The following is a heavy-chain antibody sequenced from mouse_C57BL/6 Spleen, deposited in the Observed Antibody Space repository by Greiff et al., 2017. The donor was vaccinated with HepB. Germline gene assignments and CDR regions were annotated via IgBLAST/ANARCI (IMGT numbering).Heavy chain of an antibody. D-gene: IGHD2-5*01. V-gene: IGHV5-6*01. J-gene: IGHJ1*03. Sequence: EVKVVESGGDLVKPGGSLKLSCAASGFTFSSYGMSWVRQTPDKRLEWVATISSGGSYTYYPDSVKGRFTISRDNAKNTLYLQMSSLKSEDTAMYYCARVYSKQYFDVWGTGTTVTVSS. CDR2: ISSGGSYT. CDR3: ARVYSKQYFDV. CDR1: GFTFSSYG.